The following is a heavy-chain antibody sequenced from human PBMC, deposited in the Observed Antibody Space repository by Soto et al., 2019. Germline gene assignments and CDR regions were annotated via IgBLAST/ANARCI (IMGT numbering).Heavy chain of an antibody. V-gene: IGHV3-7*03. CDR1: GFTFSSYW. Sequence: EVQLVESGGGLVQPGGSLRLSCAASGFTFSSYWMSWVRQAPGKGLEWVANIKQDGSEKYYVDSVKGRFTISRDNAKNSLYLQMNSLRAEDTAVYYCARDRRLLQPQSDYYYYYGMDVWGQGTTVTVSS. CDR2: IKQDGSEK. D-gene: IGHD3-22*01. J-gene: IGHJ6*02. CDR3: ARDRRLLQPQSDYYYYYGMDV.